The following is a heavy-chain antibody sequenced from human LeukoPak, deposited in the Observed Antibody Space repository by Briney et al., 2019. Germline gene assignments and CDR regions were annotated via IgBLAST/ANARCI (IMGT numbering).Heavy chain of an antibody. D-gene: IGHD3-3*01. CDR2: IYYSGST. J-gene: IGHJ4*02. CDR3: ARSLRFLECYPFDY. V-gene: IGHV4-39*01. Sequence: SETLSLTCTVSGGSISSGSYYWGWIRQPPGKGLEWIGSIYYSGSTYYNPSLKSRVTISVDTSKNQFSLKLSSVTAADTAVYYCARSLRFLECYPFDYWGQGTLVTVSS. CDR1: GGSISSGSYY.